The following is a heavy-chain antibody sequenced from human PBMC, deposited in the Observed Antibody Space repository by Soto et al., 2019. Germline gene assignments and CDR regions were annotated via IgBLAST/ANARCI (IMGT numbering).Heavy chain of an antibody. V-gene: IGHV1-69*13. J-gene: IGHJ6*02. D-gene: IGHD6-13*01. Sequence: SVKVSCKASGGTFSSYAISWVRQAPGQGLEWMGGIIPIFGTANYAQKFQGRVTITADESTSTAYMELSSLRPEDTAVYYCARCSSSWYGTYYYYYYGMDVWGQGTTVTVSS. CDR2: IIPIFGTA. CDR1: GGTFSSYA. CDR3: ARCSSSWYGTYYYYYYGMDV.